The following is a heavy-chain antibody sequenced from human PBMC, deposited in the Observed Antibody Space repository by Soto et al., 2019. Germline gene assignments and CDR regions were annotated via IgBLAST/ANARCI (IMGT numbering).Heavy chain of an antibody. J-gene: IGHJ4*02. V-gene: IGHV4-59*01. CDR3: ARGPPRYSSAYLFDY. Sequence: PSETLSLTCTVSGGSISSYYWSWIRQPPGKGLEWIGYIYYSGSTNYNPSLKSRVTISVDTSKNQFSLKLSSVTAADTAVYYCARGPPRYSSAYLFDYWGQGTLVTVSS. CDR1: GGSISSYY. D-gene: IGHD3-22*01. CDR2: IYYSGST.